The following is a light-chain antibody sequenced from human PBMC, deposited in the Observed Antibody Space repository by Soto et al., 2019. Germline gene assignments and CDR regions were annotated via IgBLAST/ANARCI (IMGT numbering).Light chain of an antibody. J-gene: IGKJ1*01. CDR2: KAS. V-gene: IGKV1-5*03. CDR1: QSVSNW. Sequence: IVITQSPATLSVSPGERATLSCRASQSVSNWLAWYQQKPGKAPKLLIYKASTLKSGVPSRFSGSGSGTEFTLTISSLQPDDFATYYCQHYNSYSEAFGQGTKVDIK. CDR3: QHYNSYSEA.